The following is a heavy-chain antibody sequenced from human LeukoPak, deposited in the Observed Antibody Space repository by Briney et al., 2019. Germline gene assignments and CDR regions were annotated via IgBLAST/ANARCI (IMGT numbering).Heavy chain of an antibody. CDR2: IIPIFGTA. J-gene: IGHJ6*03. Sequence: SVKVSCKASGGTFSSYAISWVRQAPGQGLEWMGGIIPIFGTANYAQKFQGRVTITTDESTSTAYMELSSLRSEDTAAYYCALDDCSSTSCYNYYYYYMDVWGKGTTVTVSS. CDR1: GGTFSSYA. V-gene: IGHV1-69*05. D-gene: IGHD2-2*02. CDR3: ALDDCSSTSCYNYYYYYMDV.